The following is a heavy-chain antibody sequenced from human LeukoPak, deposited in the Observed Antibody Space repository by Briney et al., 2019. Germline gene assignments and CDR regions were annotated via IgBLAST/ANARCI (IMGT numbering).Heavy chain of an antibody. Sequence: ASVKVSCKASGYTFTGYYMHWVRQAPGLGLEWMGWINPNSGGTNYAQKFQGRVTMTRDTSISTAYMELSRLRSDDTAVYYCARGYYYGSGSYYNWFDPWGQGTLVTVSS. V-gene: IGHV1-2*02. D-gene: IGHD3-10*01. CDR3: ARGYYYGSGSYYNWFDP. J-gene: IGHJ5*02. CDR2: INPNSGGT. CDR1: GYTFTGYY.